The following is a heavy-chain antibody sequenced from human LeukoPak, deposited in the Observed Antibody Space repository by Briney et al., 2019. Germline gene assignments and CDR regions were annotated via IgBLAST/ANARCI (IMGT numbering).Heavy chain of an antibody. CDR2: IYHSGPT. D-gene: IGHD2-21*02. CDR3: ARWVTGGWFDP. V-gene: IGHV4-31*03. J-gene: IGHJ5*02. Sequence: SQTLSLTCTVSGGSISSGGYYWSWIRQHPGKGLEWIGYIYHSGPTYYNPSLKSRVTISVDTSKNQFSLKLSSVTAADTAVYYCARWVTGGWFDPWGQGTLVTVSS. CDR1: GGSISSGGYY.